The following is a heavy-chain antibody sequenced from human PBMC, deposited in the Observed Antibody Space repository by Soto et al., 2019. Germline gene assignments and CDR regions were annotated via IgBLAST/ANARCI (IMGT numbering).Heavy chain of an antibody. Sequence: ASVKVSCKASGYTFTSYGISWVRQAPGQGLEWMGWISAYNGNTNYAQKLQGRVTMTTDTSTSTAYMELRSLRSEDTAVYYCARNGAGYSSGWYDYWGQGTLVTVSS. D-gene: IGHD6-19*01. CDR3: ARNGAGYSSGWYDY. CDR1: GYTFTSYG. CDR2: ISAYNGNT. J-gene: IGHJ4*02. V-gene: IGHV1-18*01.